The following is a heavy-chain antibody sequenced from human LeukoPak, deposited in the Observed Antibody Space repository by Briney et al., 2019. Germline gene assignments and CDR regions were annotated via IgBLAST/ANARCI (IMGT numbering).Heavy chain of an antibody. CDR2: ISSSSSYI. V-gene: IGHV3-21*01. CDR1: XXXFSXYS. CDR3: ARDLAAAGPYTYYFDY. Sequence: GGXXXLSCXXSXXXFSXYSXXWVRQAPGKGLEWVSSISSSSSYIYYADSVKGRFTISRDNAKNSLYLQMNSLRAEDTAVYYCARDLAAAGPYTYYFDYWGQGTLVTVSS. D-gene: IGHD6-13*01. J-gene: IGHJ4*02.